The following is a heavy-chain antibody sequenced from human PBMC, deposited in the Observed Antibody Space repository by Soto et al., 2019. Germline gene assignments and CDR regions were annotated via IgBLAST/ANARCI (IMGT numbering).Heavy chain of an antibody. CDR1: GFTFSSYA. J-gene: IGHJ3*02. D-gene: IGHD3-10*01. CDR3: AREWFGESI. Sequence: EVQLVESGGGLVQTGGSLRLSCAASGFTFSSYAMIWVRQAPGKGLEWVSKISSGGIDTYYADSVKGRFTTSRDNAKSTLHLQMNSMRTADTAVYYCAREWFGESIWGQGTMVTVSS. CDR2: ISSGGIDT. V-gene: IGHV3-48*01.